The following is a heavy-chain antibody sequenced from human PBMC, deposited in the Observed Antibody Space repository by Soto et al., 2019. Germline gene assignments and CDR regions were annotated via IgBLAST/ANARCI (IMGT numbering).Heavy chain of an antibody. CDR1: GFTFSGYA. CDR2: INNNGDST. V-gene: IGHV3-64D*06. J-gene: IGHJ4*01. CDR3: VRGCSSTSCYSRGNFDY. D-gene: IGHD2-2*01. Sequence: GGSLRLSCSASGFTFSGYAMHWVRQAPGKGLESVSAINNNGDSTYYTDSVKGRFIISRDSSKSTLYLQMSSLRAEDTAIYYCVRGCSSTSCYSRGNFDYWGQGTLVTVSS.